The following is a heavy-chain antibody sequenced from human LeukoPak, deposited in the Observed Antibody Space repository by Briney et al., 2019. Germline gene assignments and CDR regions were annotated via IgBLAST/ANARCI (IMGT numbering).Heavy chain of an antibody. Sequence: SETLSLTCAVYGVSFSGYYWSWIRQPPGKGLEWIGEINHSGSTNYNPSLKSRVTISVDTSKNQFSLKLSSVTAADTAVYYCARGVVVVAATHHDYWGQGTLVTVSS. D-gene: IGHD2-15*01. J-gene: IGHJ4*02. CDR3: ARGVVVVAATHHDY. CDR2: INHSGST. CDR1: GVSFSGYY. V-gene: IGHV4-34*01.